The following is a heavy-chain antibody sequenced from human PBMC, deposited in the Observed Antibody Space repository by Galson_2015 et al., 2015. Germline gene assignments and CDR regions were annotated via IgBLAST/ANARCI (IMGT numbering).Heavy chain of an antibody. CDR3: ARETSATGYGDH. CDR2: VTPGSGAT. Sequence: SVQVSCKASGYTFNNYHIHWVRQAPGQGLEWMGIVTPGSGATSYAEKFQGRVIMTGDMSTTTAFPELSSLRSDDTALYYCARETSATGYGDHWGQGTLVTVSS. V-gene: IGHV1-46*02. CDR1: GYTFNNYH. J-gene: IGHJ4*02. D-gene: IGHD5-12*01.